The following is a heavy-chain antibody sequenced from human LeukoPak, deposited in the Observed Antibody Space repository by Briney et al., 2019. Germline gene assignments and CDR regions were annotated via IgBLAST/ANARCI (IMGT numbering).Heavy chain of an antibody. V-gene: IGHV1-2*02. Sequence: ASVKVSCKASGYTFTGYYMHWVRQAPGQGLEWMGWINPNTGDTNSAQKLQGRVTMTRDTSISTAYMEMSRLRSDDTAVYYCARDYYGSGSYYLAEGFDIWGQGTMVTVSS. J-gene: IGHJ3*02. CDR1: GYTFTGYY. CDR2: INPNTGDT. D-gene: IGHD3-10*01. CDR3: ARDYYGSGSYYLAEGFDI.